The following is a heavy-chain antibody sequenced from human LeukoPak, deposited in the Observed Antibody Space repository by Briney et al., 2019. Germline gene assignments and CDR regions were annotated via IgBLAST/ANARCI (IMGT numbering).Heavy chain of an antibody. V-gene: IGHV3-30*18. CDR1: GFTFSSYG. D-gene: IGHD2-21*01. CDR3: AKDPSRRSYSDY. CDR2: ISYDGSNK. J-gene: IGHJ4*02. Sequence: GGSLRLSFAASGFTFSSYGMHWVRQAPGKGLEWVAVISYDGSNKYYADSVKGRFTISRDNSKNTLYLQMNSLRAEDTAVYYCAKDPSRRSYSDYWGQGTLVTVFS.